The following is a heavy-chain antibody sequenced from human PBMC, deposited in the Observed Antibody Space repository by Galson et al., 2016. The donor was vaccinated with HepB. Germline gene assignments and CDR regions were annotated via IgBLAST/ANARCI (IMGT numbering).Heavy chain of an antibody. Sequence: SLRLSCAASGFTFSDYYMSWIRQAPGKGLEYISHISQSGCSKVSADSVKGRFTISRDNAKNSLYLQLSSLRADDTAVYYCAKYLHYLALDYWGRGVLVTVSS. CDR3: AKYLHYLALDY. J-gene: IGHJ4*02. CDR2: ISQSGCSK. D-gene: IGHD1-26*01. V-gene: IGHV3-11*01. CDR1: GFTFSDYY.